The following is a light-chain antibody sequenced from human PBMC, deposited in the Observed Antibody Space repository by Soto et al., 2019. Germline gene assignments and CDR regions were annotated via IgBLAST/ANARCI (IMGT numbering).Light chain of an antibody. V-gene: IGKV3-20*01. Sequence: EIVLTQSPGTLSLSPGERATLSCRASQSVSSSYLAWYQQKPGQAPRLLIYGASSSATGIPERFSGSGSGADFTPTIRRLEPEDCGVYDCQQYGCSRPSSGQGTKLEIK. CDR3: QQYGCSRPS. J-gene: IGKJ2*01. CDR1: QSVSSSY. CDR2: GAS.